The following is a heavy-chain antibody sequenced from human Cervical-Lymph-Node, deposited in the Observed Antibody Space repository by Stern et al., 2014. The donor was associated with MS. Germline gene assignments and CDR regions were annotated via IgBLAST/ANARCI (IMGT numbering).Heavy chain of an antibody. CDR1: GFSLSPSGVS. J-gene: IGHJ4*02. D-gene: IGHD3-22*01. Sequence: QVTLKESGPTLVKPTQTLTLTCTFSGFSLSPSGVSVGWIRQPPGKALEWLALIFWDDAKLYSPSPKGRLTIPKGTPKNQVGLTLANVDPADTAPYYWAHPTYDYDPNGYFSTRHNFDFWGQGTRVTVSS. CDR3: AHPTYDYDPNGYFSTRHNFDF. CDR2: IFWDDAK. V-gene: IGHV2-5*02.